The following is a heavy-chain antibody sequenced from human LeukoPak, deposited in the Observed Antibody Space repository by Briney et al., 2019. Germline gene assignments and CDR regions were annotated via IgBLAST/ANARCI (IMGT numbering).Heavy chain of an antibody. Sequence: SETLSLTCAVSGGSISSGGYSWSWIRQPPGKGLEWIGYIYHSGSTYYNPSLKSRVTISVDRSKNQFSLKLSSVTAADTAVYYCARSLSPTVTTFGFAFDIWGQGTMVTASS. CDR1: GGSISSGGYS. J-gene: IGHJ3*02. CDR2: IYHSGST. V-gene: IGHV4-30-2*01. D-gene: IGHD4-17*01. CDR3: ARSLSPTVTTFGFAFDI.